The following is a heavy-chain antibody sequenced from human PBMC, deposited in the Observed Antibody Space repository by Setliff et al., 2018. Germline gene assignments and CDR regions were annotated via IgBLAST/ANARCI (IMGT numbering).Heavy chain of an antibody. CDR3: ARNLVGATYSVYFDY. D-gene: IGHD1-26*01. V-gene: IGHV5-51*01. CDR2: IYPGDSHT. CDR1: GSSFSNFW. Sequence: GESLKISCKGSGSSFSNFWIGWVRQMPGKGLEWMGIIYPGDSHTRYSPSFQGQVTMSADKSINTAYLQWSNLKASDTAIYDCARNLVGATYSVYFDYWGQGALVTVSS. J-gene: IGHJ4*02.